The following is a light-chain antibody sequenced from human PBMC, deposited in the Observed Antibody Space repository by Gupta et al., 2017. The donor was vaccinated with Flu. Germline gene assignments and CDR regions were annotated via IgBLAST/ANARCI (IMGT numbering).Light chain of an antibody. Sequence: QSALAQHASVSGSPGQSLTISCTGTSSDVGGYNFVAWYQQHPCKAHKLMIDEVSNRPSGVANLFSGSESGNTASLIISGIQADDDADYYYCSYTNSSTPVVFGVGTKLTVL. CDR3: CSYTNSSTPVV. CDR2: EVS. V-gene: IGLV2-14*01. J-gene: IGLJ2*01. CDR1: SSDVGGYNF.